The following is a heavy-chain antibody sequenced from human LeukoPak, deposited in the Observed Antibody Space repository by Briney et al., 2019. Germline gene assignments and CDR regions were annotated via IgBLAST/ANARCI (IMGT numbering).Heavy chain of an antibody. D-gene: IGHD2-2*01. V-gene: IGHV3-30*04. Sequence: GGSLRLSCAASGFTFSSYTMHWVRQAPGKGLEWVAVISYDGSNEYYADSVKGRFTISRDNSKNTVYLQMNSLGAEDTAVYYCAREDIVVVPAASVNYMDVWGKGTTVTVSS. CDR2: ISYDGSNE. CDR3: AREDIVVVPAASVNYMDV. CDR1: GFTFSSYT. J-gene: IGHJ6*03.